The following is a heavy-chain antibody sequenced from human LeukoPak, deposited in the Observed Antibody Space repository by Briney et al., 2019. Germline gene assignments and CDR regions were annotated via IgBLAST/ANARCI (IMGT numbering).Heavy chain of an antibody. D-gene: IGHD1-26*01. Sequence: SETLSLTCTVSGGSISSYYWSWIRQPPGKGLEWIGYIYHSGSTNYNPSLKSRVTISVDTSKNQFSLKLSSVTAADTAVYYCATGAGSWRDLGFFDYWGQGTLVTVSS. CDR2: IYHSGST. CDR3: ATGAGSWRDLGFFDY. V-gene: IGHV4-59*08. J-gene: IGHJ4*02. CDR1: GGSISSYY.